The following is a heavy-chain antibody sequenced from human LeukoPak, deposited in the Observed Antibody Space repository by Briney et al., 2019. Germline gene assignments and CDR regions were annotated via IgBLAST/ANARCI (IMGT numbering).Heavy chain of an antibody. D-gene: IGHD6-19*01. CDR3: ARVAVAGTWNYYYMDV. CDR1: GGTFSSYA. J-gene: IGHJ6*03. V-gene: IGHV1-2*02. CDR2: INPNSGGT. Sequence: ASVKVSCKASGGTFSSYAISWVRQAPGQGLEWMGWINPNSGGTNYAQKFQGRVTMTRDTSISTAYMELSRLRSDDTAVYYCARVAVAGTWNYYYMDVWGKGTTVTVSS.